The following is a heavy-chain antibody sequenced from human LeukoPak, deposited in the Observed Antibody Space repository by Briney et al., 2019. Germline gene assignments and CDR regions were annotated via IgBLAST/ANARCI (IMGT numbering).Heavy chain of an antibody. V-gene: IGHV1-24*01. CDR1: GYTLTELS. CDR3: ATGWSTMIVVVNPGAFDI. CDR2: FDPEDGET. J-gene: IGHJ3*02. D-gene: IGHD3-22*01. Sequence: ASVKVSCKVSGYTLTELSVHWMRQAPGKGLEWMGGFDPEDGETIYAQKFQGRVTMTEDTSTDTAYMELSSLRSEDTAVYYCATGWSTMIVVVNPGAFDIWGQGTLVTVSS.